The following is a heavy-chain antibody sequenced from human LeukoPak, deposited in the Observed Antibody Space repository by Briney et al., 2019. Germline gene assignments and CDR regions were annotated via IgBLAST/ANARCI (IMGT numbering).Heavy chain of an antibody. CDR1: GFTFSSYA. D-gene: IGHD5-18*01. Sequence: GGSLRLSCAASGFTFSSYAMTWVRQAPGKGLEWVSAISGSGDITYYADSVKGRLTISRDNSKNTLYLQMNSLRVEDTAVYYCAKRDRTAKGPYYFDCWGQGTLSPSPQ. V-gene: IGHV3-23*01. CDR2: ISGSGDIT. J-gene: IGHJ4*02. CDR3: AKRDRTAKGPYYFDC.